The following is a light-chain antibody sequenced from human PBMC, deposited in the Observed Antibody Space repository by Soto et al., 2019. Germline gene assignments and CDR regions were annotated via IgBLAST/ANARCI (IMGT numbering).Light chain of an antibody. J-gene: IGKJ1*01. V-gene: IGKV1-27*01. CDR2: AAS. CDR1: QDITDY. Sequence: DIQMTQSPSSLSASVGDRVTITCRASQDITDYLAWYQQKPGQVPNLLIYAASTLQSGVPYRFSGSGSGTDFTLTITGLQPEDVATYYCQNYNSAPWTFGQGTKVEIK. CDR3: QNYNSAPWT.